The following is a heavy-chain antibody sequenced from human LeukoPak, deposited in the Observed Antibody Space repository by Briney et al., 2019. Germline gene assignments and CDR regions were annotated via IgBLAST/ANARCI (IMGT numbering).Heavy chain of an antibody. CDR1: GGSISSSSYY. D-gene: IGHD6-13*01. J-gene: IGHJ4*02. CDR3: ARGQIIAAAHFDY. V-gene: IGHV4-39*07. Sequence: PSETLSLTCTVSGGSISSSSYYWGWIRQPPGKGLEWIGSIYYSGSTYYNPSLKSRVTISVDTSKNQFSLKLSSVTAADTAVYYCARGQIIAAAHFDYWGQGTLVTVSS. CDR2: IYYSGST.